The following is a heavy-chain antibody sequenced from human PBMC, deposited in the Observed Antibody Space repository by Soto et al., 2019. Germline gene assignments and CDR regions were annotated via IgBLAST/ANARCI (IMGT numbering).Heavy chain of an antibody. V-gene: IGHV4-30-4*01. Sequence: SETLSPTCTVSGGSISSGDYYWSWIRQPPGKGLEWIGYIYYSGSTYYNPSLKSRVTISVDTSKNQFSLKLSSVTAADTAVYYCARGLGSSSWYFDYWGQGTLVTVSS. CDR1: GGSISSGDYY. D-gene: IGHD6-13*01. CDR3: ARGLGSSSWYFDY. J-gene: IGHJ4*02. CDR2: IYYSGST.